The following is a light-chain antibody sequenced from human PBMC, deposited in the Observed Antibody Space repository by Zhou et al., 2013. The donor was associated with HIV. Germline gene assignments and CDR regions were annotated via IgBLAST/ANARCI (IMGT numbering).Light chain of an antibody. V-gene: IGKV3-20*01. J-gene: IGKJ5*01. CDR1: QSISSA. Sequence: EIVLTQSPGTLSLSPGERATLSCRASQSISSALAWYQQKPGQAPRLLIHAASSRATGIPDRFSGSGSGTDFTLTISRLEPEDFAVYYCQQYGSSPRTFGQGTRLEIK. CDR2: AAS. CDR3: QQYGSSPRT.